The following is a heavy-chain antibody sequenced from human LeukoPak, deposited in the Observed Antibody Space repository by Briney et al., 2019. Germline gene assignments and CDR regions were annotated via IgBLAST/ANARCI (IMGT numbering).Heavy chain of an antibody. CDR1: GYTFTGYY. D-gene: IGHD2-2*01. CDR3: ARNCSSTSCPGWYFDL. CDR2: INPNSGGT. V-gene: IGHV1-2*02. J-gene: IGHJ2*01. Sequence: ASVKVSRKASGYTFTGYYMHWVRQAPGQGLEWMGWINPNSGGTNYAQKFQGRVTMTRDTSISTAYMELSRLRSDDTAVYYCARNCSSTSCPGWYFDLWGRGTLVTVSS.